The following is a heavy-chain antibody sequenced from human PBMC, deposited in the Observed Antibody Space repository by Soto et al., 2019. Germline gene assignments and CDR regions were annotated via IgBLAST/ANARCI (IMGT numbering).Heavy chain of an antibody. Sequence: QVQLQQWGAGLLKPSETLSLTCAVYGGSFSDFHWSWIRQPPGKGLEWIGEIHHRGNTNYNPSLRSRVTMSVDTSQTQLSLKMTSVTAADTAVYYCARTHYSMDVWDKGTTVTVSS. CDR2: IHHRGNT. CDR3: ARTHYSMDV. J-gene: IGHJ6*03. CDR1: GGSFSDFH. V-gene: IGHV4-34*01.